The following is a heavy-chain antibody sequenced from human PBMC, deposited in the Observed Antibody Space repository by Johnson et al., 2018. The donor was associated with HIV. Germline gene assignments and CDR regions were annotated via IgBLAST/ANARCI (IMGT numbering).Heavy chain of an antibody. V-gene: IGHV3-11*01. CDR3: AKDISGRPDAFDI. D-gene: IGHD1-26*01. J-gene: IGHJ3*02. Sequence: QVQLVESGGGVVQPGGSLRLSCAASGFTFSDYYMSWNRQAPRKGLEWLSFISSRGSTIYYAAPVKGRFTISRDNAKKSLYLQMNSLRAEDTALYYCAKDISGRPDAFDIWGQGTMVTVSS. CDR2: ISSRGSTI. CDR1: GFTFSDYY.